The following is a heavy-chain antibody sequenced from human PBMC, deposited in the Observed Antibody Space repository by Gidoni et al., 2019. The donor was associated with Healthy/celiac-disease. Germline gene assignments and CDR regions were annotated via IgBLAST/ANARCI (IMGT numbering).Heavy chain of an antibody. CDR2: ITPNSGGT. D-gene: IGHD2-15*01. Sequence: QVQLVQPGAEVKKPGASVQVSCKASGSSFPGDYMHWVRQAPGQGLEWMGWITPNSGGTNYAQKFQGRVTMTRDTSISTAYMELSRLRSDDTAVDYCVVAERHYYYYYGMDVWGQGTTVTVSS. V-gene: IGHV1-2*02. CDR1: GSSFPGDY. J-gene: IGHJ6*02. CDR3: VVAERHYYYYYGMDV.